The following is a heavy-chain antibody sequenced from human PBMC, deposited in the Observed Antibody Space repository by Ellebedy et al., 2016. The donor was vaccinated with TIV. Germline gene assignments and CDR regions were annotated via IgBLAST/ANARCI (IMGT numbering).Heavy chain of an antibody. CDR2: ISPYSGHT. V-gene: IGHV1-18*01. CDR1: GYSFTTYG. CDR3: ARDYHYCTRTDCYSAYLGY. J-gene: IGHJ4*02. Sequence: ASVKVSCKASGYSFTTYGINWVRQAPGQGLEWMGWISPYSGHTNYAQNLQGRVTMTTDTSTSTAYMEVRSLRSDDTAVYYCARDYHYCTRTDCYSAYLGYWGQGTLVTVSS. D-gene: IGHD2-2*01.